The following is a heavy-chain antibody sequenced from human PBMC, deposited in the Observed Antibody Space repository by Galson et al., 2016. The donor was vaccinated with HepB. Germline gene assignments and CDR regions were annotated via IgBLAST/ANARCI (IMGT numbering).Heavy chain of an antibody. CDR2: TYYRSKWYN. CDR1: GDSVSSNGAA. V-gene: IGHV6-1*01. Sequence: CAISGDSVSSNGAAWNWIRQSPSRGLEWLGRTYYRSKWYNKYAVSVQGRITINPDTSKNQLSLQLNSVTPEDTAVYYCARDRGTWDGSGELIDIWGQGTMVTVSS. CDR3: ARDRGTWDGSGELIDI. J-gene: IGHJ3*02. D-gene: IGHD3-10*01.